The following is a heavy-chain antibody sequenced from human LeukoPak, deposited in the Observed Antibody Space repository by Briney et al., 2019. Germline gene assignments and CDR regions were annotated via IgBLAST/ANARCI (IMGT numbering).Heavy chain of an antibody. D-gene: IGHD3-10*01. J-gene: IGHJ4*02. CDR3: VRDFASGSYYNLFDY. V-gene: IGHV3-30*04. Sequence: GASLRLSCAASGFTFNFFSMYWVRQSPGKGLEWVAVISYDATNEYYADSVKGRFTISRDDSKSTLYLQMNSLRAEDTAVYYCVRDFASGSYYNLFDYWGQGTLVTVSS. CDR2: ISYDATNE. CDR1: GFTFNFFS.